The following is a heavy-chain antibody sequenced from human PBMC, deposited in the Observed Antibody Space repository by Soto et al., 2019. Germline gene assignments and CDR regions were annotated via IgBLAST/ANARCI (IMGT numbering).Heavy chain of an antibody. CDR1: GFTFSSYE. J-gene: IGHJ5*02. D-gene: IGHD6-19*01. CDR2: ISGSGSTI. Sequence: GGSLRLSCAASGFTFSSYEMNWVRQAPGKGLEWLSYISGSGSTIYYADSVKGRFTISRDNAKNSLYLQMNSLRAEDTAVYYCARVKGIAVNGTPRWFDPWGQGTLVTVSS. V-gene: IGHV3-48*03. CDR3: ARVKGIAVNGTPRWFDP.